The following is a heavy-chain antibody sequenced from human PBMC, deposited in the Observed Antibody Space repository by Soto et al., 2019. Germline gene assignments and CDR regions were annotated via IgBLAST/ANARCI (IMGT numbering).Heavy chain of an antibody. V-gene: IGHV4-31*03. Sequence: PSETLSLTCTVSGGSISSGGYYWSWIRQHPGKGLEWIGYIYYSGSTYYNPSLKSRVTISVDTSKNQCSLKLSSVTAADTAVYYCARVTVTNVFDYWGQGTLVTVSS. CDR2: IYYSGST. J-gene: IGHJ4*02. D-gene: IGHD4-17*01. CDR3: ARVTVTNVFDY. CDR1: GGSISSGGYY.